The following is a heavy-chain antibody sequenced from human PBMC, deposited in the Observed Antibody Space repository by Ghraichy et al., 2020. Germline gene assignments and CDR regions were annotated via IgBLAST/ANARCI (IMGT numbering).Heavy chain of an antibody. CDR3: ARGFLGRKWRWFDP. D-gene: IGHD7-27*01. V-gene: IGHV4-34*01. J-gene: IGHJ5*02. Sequence: SETLSLTCAVYGGSFSGYYWSWIRQPPGKGLEWIGEINHSGSTNYNPSLKSRVTISVDTSKNQFSLKLSSVTAADTAVYYCARGFLGRKWRWFDPWGQGTLVTVSS. CDR2: INHSGST. CDR1: GGSFSGYY.